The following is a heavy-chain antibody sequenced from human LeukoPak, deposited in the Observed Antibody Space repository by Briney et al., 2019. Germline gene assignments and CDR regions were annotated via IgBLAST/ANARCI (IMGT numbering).Heavy chain of an antibody. CDR1: GFTFSSYG. J-gene: IGHJ4*02. Sequence: PGGSLRLSCAASGFTFSSYGMHWVRQAPGKGLEWVAVIWYDGSNKYYADSVKGRFTISRDNSKNTLYLQMNSLRAEDTAVYYCARGMKYYDFWSGYLSWGQGTLVTVSS. CDR3: ARGMKYYDFWSGYLS. V-gene: IGHV3-33*08. CDR2: IWYDGSNK. D-gene: IGHD3-3*01.